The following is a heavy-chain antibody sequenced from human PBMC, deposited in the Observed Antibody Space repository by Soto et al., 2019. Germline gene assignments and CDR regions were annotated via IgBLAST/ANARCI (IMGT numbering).Heavy chain of an antibody. Sequence: EVQLVESGGGLVQPGGSLRLSCAASGIDFRRYWMHWVRQAPGKGLVWVARINIDTSNTEYADSVRGRFTISRDNAKNTLYRHMNSLRADDTAVYYCALEEQYLAKVDYWGQGTLVTVS. V-gene: IGHV3-74*01. CDR1: GIDFRRYW. J-gene: IGHJ4*02. CDR2: INIDTSNT. CDR3: ALEEQYLAKVDY. D-gene: IGHD6-13*01.